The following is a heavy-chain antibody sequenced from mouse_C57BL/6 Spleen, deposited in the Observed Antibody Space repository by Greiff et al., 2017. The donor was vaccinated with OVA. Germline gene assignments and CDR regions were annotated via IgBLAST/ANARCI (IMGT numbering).Heavy chain of an antibody. CDR2: INPYNGGT. Sequence: VQLKQSGPVLVKPGASVKMSCKASGYTFTDYYMNWVKQSHGKSLEWIGVINPYNGGTSYNQKFKGKATLTVDKSSSTAYMELNSLTSEDSAVYYCARYGYKAWFAYWGQGTLVTVSA. J-gene: IGHJ3*01. V-gene: IGHV1-19*01. CDR3: ARYGYKAWFAY. D-gene: IGHD2-2*01. CDR1: GYTFTDYY.